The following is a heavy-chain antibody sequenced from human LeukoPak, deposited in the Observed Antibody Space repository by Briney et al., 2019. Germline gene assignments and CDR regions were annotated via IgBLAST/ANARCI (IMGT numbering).Heavy chain of an antibody. CDR1: GFTFSSYS. Sequence: GGSLRLSCAASGFTFSSYSMNRVRQAPGKGLEWVSYISSSSSTIYYADSVKGRFTISRDNAKNSLYLQMNSLRDEDTAVYYCARDQEYGWEPGVGYWGQGTLVTVSS. J-gene: IGHJ4*02. CDR2: ISSSSSTI. V-gene: IGHV3-48*02. CDR3: ARDQEYGWEPGVGY. D-gene: IGHD1-26*01.